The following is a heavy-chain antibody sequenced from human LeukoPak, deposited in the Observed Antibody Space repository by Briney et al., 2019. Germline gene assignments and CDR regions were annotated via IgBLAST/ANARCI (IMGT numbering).Heavy chain of an antibody. CDR3: ARGVLRYFDWLGYFDY. CDR1: GFTFSSYA. V-gene: IGHV3-23*01. CDR2: ISGSGGST. D-gene: IGHD3-9*01. J-gene: IGHJ4*02. Sequence: GGSLRLSCAASGFTFSSYAMSWVRQAPGKGLEWVSAISGSGGSTYYADSVKGRFTISRDNSKNTLYLQMNSLRAEDTAVYYCARGVLRYFDWLGYFDYWGQGTLVTVSS.